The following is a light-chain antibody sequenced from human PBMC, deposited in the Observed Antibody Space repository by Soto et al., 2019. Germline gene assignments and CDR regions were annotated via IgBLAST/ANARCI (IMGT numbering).Light chain of an antibody. J-gene: IGKJ1*01. Sequence: DIQMTQSPSTLSGSVGDRVTITCRASQTISSWLAWYQQKPGKAPKLLIYKASTLKSGVPSRFSGSGSGTEFTLTISSLQPDDFATYYCQQYNNWRWTFGQGTKVDIK. CDR1: QTISSW. CDR2: KAS. V-gene: IGKV1-5*03. CDR3: QQYNNWRWT.